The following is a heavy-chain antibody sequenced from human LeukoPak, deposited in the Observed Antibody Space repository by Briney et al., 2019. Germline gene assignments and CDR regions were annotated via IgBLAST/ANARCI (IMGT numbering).Heavy chain of an antibody. CDR1: GFTFSTYN. Sequence: GGSLRLSCAASGFTFSTYNMNWVRQAPGKGLEWVSYISSSSGTLYYADSVGGRFTISRDNAKSSLYLQMNSLRDEDTAVYYCARGAYEFDYWGQGTLVTVSS. J-gene: IGHJ4*02. CDR3: ARGAYEFDY. CDR2: ISSSSGTL. V-gene: IGHV3-48*02. D-gene: IGHD2-21*01.